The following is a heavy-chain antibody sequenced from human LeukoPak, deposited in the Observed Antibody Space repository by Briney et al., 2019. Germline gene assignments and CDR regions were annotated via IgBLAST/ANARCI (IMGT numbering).Heavy chain of an antibody. CDR2: IYYTGST. CDR1: GGSISSKY. D-gene: IGHD3-3*01. V-gene: IGHV4-59*08. CDR3: VSNNFWSGRRFDP. Sequence: SETLSLPCTVSGGSISSKYWSWIRQPPGKGLEWIGYIYYTGSTNYNPSLKSRVTISVDTSKNQFSLKLTSVTAADTAVYYCVSNNFWSGRRFDPWGQGTLVTVSS. J-gene: IGHJ5*02.